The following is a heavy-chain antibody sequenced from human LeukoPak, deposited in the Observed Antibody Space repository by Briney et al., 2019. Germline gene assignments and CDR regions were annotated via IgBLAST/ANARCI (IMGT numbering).Heavy chain of an antibody. CDR3: AKDTTNYDFWSGLRGDAFDI. CDR1: GFTFSSNA. D-gene: IGHD3-3*01. J-gene: IGHJ3*02. V-gene: IGHV3-23*01. CDR2: ISGSGGST. Sequence: GGSLRLSCAASGFTFSSNAMSWVRQAPGKGLEWVSAISGSGGSTYYASSVKGRFTVCGDISENTLYRQVNSLMTEDTDVYYCAKDTTNYDFWSGLRGDAFDIWGQGTMVTVSS.